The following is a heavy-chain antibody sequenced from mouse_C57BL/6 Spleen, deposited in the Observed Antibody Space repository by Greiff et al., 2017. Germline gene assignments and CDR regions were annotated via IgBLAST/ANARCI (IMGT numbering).Heavy chain of an antibody. V-gene: IGHV1-50*01. J-gene: IGHJ3*01. Sequence: QVQLKQPGAELVKPGASVKLSCKASGYTFTSYWMQWVKQRPGQGLEWIGEIDPSDSYTNYNQKFKGKATLTVDTSSSTAYMQLSSLTSEDSAVYYCARHGSSSWFAYWGQGTLVTVSA. CDR2: IDPSDSYT. D-gene: IGHD1-1*01. CDR1: GYTFTSYW. CDR3: ARHGSSSWFAY.